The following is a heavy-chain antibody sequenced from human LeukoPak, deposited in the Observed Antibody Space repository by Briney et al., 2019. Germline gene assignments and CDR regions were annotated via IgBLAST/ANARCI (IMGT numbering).Heavy chain of an antibody. CDR3: ARALPEGAAAKFGYYYYMDV. V-gene: IGHV4-61*02. D-gene: IGHD2-2*01. CDR1: GGSISSGSYY. CDR2: IYTSGST. J-gene: IGHJ6*03. Sequence: PSQTLSLTCTVSGGSISSGSYYWSWIRQPAGKGLEWIGRIYTSGSTNYNPSLKSRVTISVDTSKNQFSLKLSSVTAADTAVYYCARALPEGAAAKFGYYYYMDVWGKGTTVTVSS.